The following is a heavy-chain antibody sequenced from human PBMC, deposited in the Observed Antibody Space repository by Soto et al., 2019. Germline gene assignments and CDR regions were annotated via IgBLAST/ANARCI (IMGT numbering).Heavy chain of an antibody. CDR3: ARGRYGDY. CDR1: GYAFTTYG. CDR2: ISAHNVNT. D-gene: IGHD1-1*01. Sequence: QVHLVQSGAEVKKPGASVKVSCKGSGYAFTTYGITWVRQAPGQGLEWMGWISAHNVNTNYAQKLQGRVTVTRDSSTSTAYMELRSLRSDDTAVYYCARGRYGDYGGQGALVNVSA. J-gene: IGHJ4*02. V-gene: IGHV1-18*01.